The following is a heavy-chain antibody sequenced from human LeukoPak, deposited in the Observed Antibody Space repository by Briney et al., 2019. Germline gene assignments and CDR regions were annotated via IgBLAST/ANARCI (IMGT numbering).Heavy chain of an antibody. D-gene: IGHD2-8*01. V-gene: IGHV3-30*02. J-gene: IGHJ4*02. CDR2: IRYDGSNK. Sequence: GGSLRLSCAASGFTFSSYGMHWVRQAPGKGLEWVSFIRYDGSNKYYADSVKGRFTISRDNSKNTLYLQMSSLRAEDTAVYYCAKDLSKELLYRRAKYYFDYWGQGTLATVSS. CDR3: AKDLSKELLYRRAKYYFDY. CDR1: GFTFSSYG.